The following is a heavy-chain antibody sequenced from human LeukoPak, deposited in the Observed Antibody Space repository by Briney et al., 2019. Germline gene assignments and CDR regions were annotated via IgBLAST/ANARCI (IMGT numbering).Heavy chain of an antibody. CDR3: ARGVRY. Sequence: PSETLSLTCTVSGGSVSSGDSYWGWVRQPPGKGLEWIGYIYYTGSTNYNPSLKSRVTISLDTSKNQFSLKLSSVTAADTAVYYCARGVRYWGQGTLVTVSS. V-gene: IGHV4-61*08. CDR1: GGSVSSGDSY. J-gene: IGHJ4*02. D-gene: IGHD1-1*01. CDR2: IYYTGST.